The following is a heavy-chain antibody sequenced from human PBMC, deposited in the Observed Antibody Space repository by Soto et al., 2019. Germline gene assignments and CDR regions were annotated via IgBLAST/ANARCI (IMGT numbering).Heavy chain of an antibody. J-gene: IGHJ6*02. CDR3: ARWKGFTMVRGVIRAVYYYYGMDV. CDR2: IIAIFGTA. CDR1: GGTFSSYA. D-gene: IGHD3-10*01. V-gene: IGHV1-69*01. Sequence: QVQLVQSGAEVKKPGSSVKVSCKASGGTFSSYAISWVRQAPGQGLAWMGGIIAIFGTANYAQKFQGRVTMTEDASASTGYLELSSLRAEDTGVYYCARWKGFTMVRGVIRAVYYYYGMDVWGQGTTVTVSS.